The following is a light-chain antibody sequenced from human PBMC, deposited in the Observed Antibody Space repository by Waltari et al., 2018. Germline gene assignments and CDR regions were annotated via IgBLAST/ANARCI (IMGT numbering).Light chain of an antibody. V-gene: IGLV2-14*03. CDR2: GVN. J-gene: IGLJ3*02. CDR3: TSYTSSDSWV. Sequence: QPALTQPASVSGSPGQSITIACTGTSRDVGGYNYVSWYKQHPNRAPQLMIYGVNKRPSGVSVRFSGSKSDNTASLTISGLQADDEADYYCTSYTSSDSWVFGGGTKLTVL. CDR1: SRDVGGYNY.